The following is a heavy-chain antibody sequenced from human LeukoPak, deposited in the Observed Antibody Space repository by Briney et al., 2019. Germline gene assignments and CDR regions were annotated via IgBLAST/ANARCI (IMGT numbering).Heavy chain of an antibody. CDR3: AWDSSGYYSCDY. CDR2: ISAYNGNT. Sequence: ASVKVSCKASGYTFTSYGIGWVRQAPGQGLEWMGWISAYNGNTNYAQKLQGRVTMTTDTSTSTAYMELRSLRSDDTAVYYCAWDSSGYYSCDYWGQGTLVTVSS. V-gene: IGHV1-18*01. CDR1: GYTFTSYG. D-gene: IGHD3-22*01. J-gene: IGHJ4*02.